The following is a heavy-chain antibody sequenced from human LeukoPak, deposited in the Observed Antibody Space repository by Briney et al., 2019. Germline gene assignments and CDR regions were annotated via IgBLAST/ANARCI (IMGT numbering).Heavy chain of an antibody. CDR3: AKPPFGASQDSNYFDY. J-gene: IGHJ4*02. Sequence: GGSLRLSCAASGFTFSRYWMSWVRQAPGKGLEWVANINQGGSQKYYVDSVKGRFTISRDNSKNTLYLQMNSLRAEDTAVYYCAKPPFGASQDSNYFDYWGQGTLVTVSS. CDR1: GFTFSRYW. D-gene: IGHD3-16*01. CDR2: INQGGSQK. V-gene: IGHV3-7*03.